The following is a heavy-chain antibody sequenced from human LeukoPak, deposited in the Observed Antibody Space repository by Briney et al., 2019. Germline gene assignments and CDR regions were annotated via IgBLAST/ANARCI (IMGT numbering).Heavy chain of an antibody. Sequence: ASVKISCKASVDTFTTYYMHWVRHAPGQGLESRGIINPSGGSTSYAQKFQGRVTMTRDTSISTAYMELSRLRADDTAVYYCARLGGNINSPYGNWFDPWGQGALVTVSS. J-gene: IGHJ5*02. CDR1: VDTFTTYY. D-gene: IGHD2/OR15-2a*01. V-gene: IGHV1-46*01. CDR3: ARLGGNINSPYGNWFDP. CDR2: INPSGGST.